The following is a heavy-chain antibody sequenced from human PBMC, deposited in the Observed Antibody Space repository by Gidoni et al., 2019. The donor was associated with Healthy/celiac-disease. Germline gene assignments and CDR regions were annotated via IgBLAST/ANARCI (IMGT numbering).Heavy chain of an antibody. J-gene: IGHJ6*02. CDR2: ISWNSGSI. CDR3: AKVPVPNYYYGMDV. D-gene: IGHD6-19*01. V-gene: IGHV3-9*01. CDR1: GFTFDDYA. Sequence: EVQLVESGGGFVQPGRSLRRSCAASGFTFDDYAMHWVRQAPGKGLEWVSGISWNSGSIGYADSVKGRFTISRDNAKNSLYLQMNSLRAEDTALYYCAKVPVPNYYYGMDVWGQGTTVTVSS.